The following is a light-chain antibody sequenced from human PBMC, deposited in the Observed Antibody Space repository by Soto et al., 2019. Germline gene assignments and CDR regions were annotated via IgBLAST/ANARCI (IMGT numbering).Light chain of an antibody. V-gene: IGKV1-12*02. CDR3: QQAYIFPFS. J-gene: IGKJ4*01. Sequence: DVQMTQSPSSVSASVGDRVTLTCRASQVISNSLAWYQQKPGKAPRLLIYGAFNLQGGVPSRFSGSGSGTHFFLTISSLQPEDFATYYCQQAYIFPFSFGGGTKVDIK. CDR2: GAF. CDR1: QVISNS.